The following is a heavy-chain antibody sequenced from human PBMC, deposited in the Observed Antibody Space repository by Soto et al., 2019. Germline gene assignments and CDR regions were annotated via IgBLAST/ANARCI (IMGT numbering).Heavy chain of an antibody. CDR1: GFIFSSYS. D-gene: IGHD2-15*01. Sequence: EVQLVESGGGLVQPGGSLRLSCAASGFIFSSYSMNWVRQAPGKRLEWGSYISSSSDTIYYADSVKGRFTISRDNAKNSLYLQMNSLRAEDTAVYYCARDPRYCSGGNCYSSYYYYYLDVWGIGTTVTVSS. V-gene: IGHV3-48*01. J-gene: IGHJ6*03. CDR2: ISSSSDTI. CDR3: ARDPRYCSGGNCYSSYYYYYLDV.